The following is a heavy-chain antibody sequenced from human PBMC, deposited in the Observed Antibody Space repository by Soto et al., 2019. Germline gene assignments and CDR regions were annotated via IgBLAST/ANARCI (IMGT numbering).Heavy chain of an antibody. V-gene: IGHV1-69*13. CDR2: IIPISGTT. CDR3: ARGYCSGGNCYSGMDV. D-gene: IGHD2-15*01. J-gene: IGHJ6*02. CDR1: GGTVSTHA. Sequence: SVKVSCKASGGTVSTHAIIWVRQAPGHGLEWMGGIIPISGTTYYTQKFQGRVTITADEPTSTAFMELSSLKSEDTAVFYCARGYCSGGNCYSGMDVWGQGTMVTVSS.